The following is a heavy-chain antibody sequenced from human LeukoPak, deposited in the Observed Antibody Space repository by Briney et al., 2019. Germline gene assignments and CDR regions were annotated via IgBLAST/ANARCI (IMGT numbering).Heavy chain of an antibody. J-gene: IGHJ6*03. CDR2: INSDGSST. D-gene: IGHD3-10*01. CDR1: GFTFSSYW. CDR3: ARVPVSVYYYMDV. V-gene: IGHV3-74*01. Sequence: GGSLRLSCAASGFTFSSYWMHWVRHAPGKGLVWVSRINSDGSSTSYADSVKGRFTISRDNDKHTLYLQMNSLRDEDTAVSYCARVPVSVYYYMDVWGKGTTVTVSS.